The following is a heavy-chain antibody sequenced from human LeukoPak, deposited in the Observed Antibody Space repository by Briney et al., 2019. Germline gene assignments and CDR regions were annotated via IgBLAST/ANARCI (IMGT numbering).Heavy chain of an antibody. V-gene: IGHV3-23*01. J-gene: IGHJ5*02. CDR2: ISGSGGST. D-gene: IGHD6-13*01. Sequence: GGSLRLSCAASGFTFSSYAMSWVRQAPGKGLEWVSAISGSGGSTYYADSVKGRFTISRDNSKNTLYLQMNSLRAEDTAVYYCANLVAAAGRGRSWFDPWGQGTLVTVSS. CDR3: ANLVAAAGRGRSWFDP. CDR1: GFTFSSYA.